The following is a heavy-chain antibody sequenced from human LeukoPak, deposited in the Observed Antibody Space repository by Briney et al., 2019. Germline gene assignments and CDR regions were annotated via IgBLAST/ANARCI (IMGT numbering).Heavy chain of an antibody. CDR2: IRHEGSNK. D-gene: IGHD3-3*01. CDR1: GFTFSNYG. V-gene: IGHV3-30*02. CDR3: VKDQEIFGMVAIDY. J-gene: IGHJ4*02. Sequence: GGSLRLSXAASGFTFSNYGMHWVRQAPGKGLEWLTLIRHEGSNKYYADSVKGRFTISRDNSKNTLFLQMNSLRAEDTAVYYCVKDQEIFGMVAIDYWGQGTLVTVSS.